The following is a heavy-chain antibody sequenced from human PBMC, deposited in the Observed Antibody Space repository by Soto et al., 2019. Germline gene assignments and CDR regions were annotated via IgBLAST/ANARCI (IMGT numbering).Heavy chain of an antibody. J-gene: IGHJ4*02. CDR3: ARNRGDLAFDY. CDR1: GGSISSGGYY. Sequence: SETLSLTCTVSGGSISSGGYYWSWIRQHPEKGLEWIGYIYYTGNTYYNASLKSRVTISVDTSKNQFSLKLSSVTAADTAVYYCARNRGDLAFDYWGQGTLVTVSS. V-gene: IGHV4-30-4*08. CDR2: IYYTGNT. D-gene: IGHD2-21*02.